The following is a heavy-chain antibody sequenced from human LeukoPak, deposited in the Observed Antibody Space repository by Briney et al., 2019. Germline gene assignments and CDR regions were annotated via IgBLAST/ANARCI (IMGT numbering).Heavy chain of an antibody. CDR3: ARGRMLWGYGPRFHYYYMDV. V-gene: IGHV4-4*07. CDR1: GGSISSYY. Sequence: SETLSLTCTVSGGSISSYYWSWIRQPAGKGLEWIGRIYTSGSTNYNPSLKSRVTMSVDTSKNQFSLKLSSVIAADTAVYYCARGRMLWGYGPRFHYYYMDVWGKGTTVTIS. D-gene: IGHD2/OR15-2a*01. J-gene: IGHJ6*03. CDR2: IYTSGST.